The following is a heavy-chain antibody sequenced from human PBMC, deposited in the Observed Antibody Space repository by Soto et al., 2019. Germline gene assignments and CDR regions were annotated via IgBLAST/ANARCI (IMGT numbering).Heavy chain of an antibody. D-gene: IGHD1-20*01. CDR3: AREPVYDY. Sequence: SETLSLTCTVSGDSITSNNFYWSWIRQAPGLGLEWIGYVYHSGSTNYNPSLKSRVTVSVDTSKNQFSLKLTSVTAADTAVYYCAREPVYDYWGQGILVTVSS. V-gene: IGHV4-61*01. J-gene: IGHJ4*02. CDR1: GDSITSNNFY. CDR2: VYHSGST.